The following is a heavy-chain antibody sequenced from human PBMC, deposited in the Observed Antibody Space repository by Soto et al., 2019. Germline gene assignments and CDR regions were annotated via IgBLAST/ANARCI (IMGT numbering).Heavy chain of an antibody. Sequence: PSETLSLTCTVSGGSISSGDFYCSWIRQPPGKGLELSGNIYYSGSTYYNPSLRSRAIMSVDTSQNQFSLKLGSLTAADTAVHFCARADDLSDRSDYWGQGALVTVSS. CDR1: GGSISSGDFY. CDR3: ARADDLSDRSDY. CDR2: IYYSGST. V-gene: IGHV4-30-4*01. J-gene: IGHJ4*02. D-gene: IGHD2-21*02.